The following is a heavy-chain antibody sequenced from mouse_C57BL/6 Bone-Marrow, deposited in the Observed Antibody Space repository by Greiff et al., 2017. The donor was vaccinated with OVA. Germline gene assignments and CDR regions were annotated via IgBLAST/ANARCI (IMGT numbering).Heavy chain of an antibody. D-gene: IGHD2-12*01. CDR3: ARHEEGVAYYTLFFAY. CDR1: GYTFTEYT. CDR2: VYPGSGSI. V-gene: IGHV1-62-2*01. J-gene: IGHJ3*01. Sequence: QVQLQQSGAELVKPGASVKLSCKASGYTFTEYTIHWVKQRSGQGLEWIGWVYPGSGSIKYNEKFKDKATLTADKSSRTVYMELSRLTSEDSAVYFCARHEEGVAYYTLFFAYWGQGTLVTVSA.